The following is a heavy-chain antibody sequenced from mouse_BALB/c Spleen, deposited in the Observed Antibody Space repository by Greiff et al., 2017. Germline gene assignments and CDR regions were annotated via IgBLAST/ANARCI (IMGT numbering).Heavy chain of an antibody. Sequence: EVKLMESGGGLVKPGGSLKLSCAASGFTFSSYAMSWVRQTPEKRLEWVATISSGGSYTYYPDSVKGRFTISRDNAKNTLYLQMSSLRSEDTAMYYCARPYDYDGDYFDYWGQGTTLTVSS. J-gene: IGHJ2*01. CDR1: GFTFSSYA. V-gene: IGHV5-9-3*01. CDR2: ISSGGSYT. CDR3: ARPYDYDGDYFDY. D-gene: IGHD2-4*01.